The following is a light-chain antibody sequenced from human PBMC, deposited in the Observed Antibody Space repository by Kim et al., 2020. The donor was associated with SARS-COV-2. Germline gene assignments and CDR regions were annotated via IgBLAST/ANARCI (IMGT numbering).Light chain of an antibody. CDR2: QDS. CDR3: QAWDSSFRV. Sequence: SVSPGQTARITCSGDKLGDKYACWYQQKPGQSPVLVIYQDSKRPSGIPERFSGSNSGNTATLTISGTQAMDEADYYCQAWDSSFRVFGGGTQLTVL. CDR1: KLGDKY. V-gene: IGLV3-1*01. J-gene: IGLJ3*02.